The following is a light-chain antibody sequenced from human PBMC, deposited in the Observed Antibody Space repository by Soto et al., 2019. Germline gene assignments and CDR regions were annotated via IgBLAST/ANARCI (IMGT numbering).Light chain of an antibody. J-gene: IGKJ5*01. CDR1: QSVSIN. CDR2: GAS. V-gene: IGKV3-15*01. Sequence: EVLITQSPATLSVSPGERATLSCRASQSVSINLAWYQQKPGQAPRLLIYGASTRAAGVPARFSGSGSGTDFTLTISSLQSEDFAVYHCQQYNNWPPITFGQGTRLEIK. CDR3: QQYNNWPPIT.